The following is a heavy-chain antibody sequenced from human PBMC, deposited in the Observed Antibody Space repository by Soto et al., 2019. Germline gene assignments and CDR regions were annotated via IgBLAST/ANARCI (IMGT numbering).Heavy chain of an antibody. CDR3: ASSGYSGYDTIFDY. CDR2: IYYSGST. V-gene: IGHV4-59*01. J-gene: IGHJ4*02. CDR1: GGSISSYY. Sequence: SETLSLTCTVSGGSISSYYWSWIRQPPGKGLEWIGYIYYSGSTNYNPSLKSRVTISVDTSKNQFSLKLSSVTAADTAVYYCASSGYSGYDTIFDYWGQGTLVTAPQ. D-gene: IGHD5-12*01.